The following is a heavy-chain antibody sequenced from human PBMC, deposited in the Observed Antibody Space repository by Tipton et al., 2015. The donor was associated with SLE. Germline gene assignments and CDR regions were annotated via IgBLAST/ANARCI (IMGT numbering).Heavy chain of an antibody. J-gene: IGHJ4*02. Sequence: TLSLTCTVSGGSISSSSYYWGWIRQPPGKGLEWIGSIYCSGSTYYNPSLKSRVTISVDTSKNQFSLNLISVTAADTAVYYCARLPRSGGWYEDYWGQGILVTVSS. CDR1: GGSISSSSYY. CDR2: IYCSGST. V-gene: IGHV4-39*07. CDR3: ARLPRSGGWYEDY. D-gene: IGHD6-19*01.